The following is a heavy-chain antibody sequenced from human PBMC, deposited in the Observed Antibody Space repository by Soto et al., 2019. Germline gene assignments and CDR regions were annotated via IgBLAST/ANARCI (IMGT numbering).Heavy chain of an antibody. CDR2: ISYDGSNK. CDR1: GFTFSSYG. Sequence: QVQLVESGGGVVQPGRSLRLSCAASGFTFSSYGMHWVRQAPGKGLEWVAVISYDGSNKYYADSVKGRFTISRDNSKNTLYLQMNSLRAEDTAVYYGAKGGYVMASPQDYWGQGTLVTVSS. CDR3: AKGGYVMASPQDY. V-gene: IGHV3-30*18. D-gene: IGHD2-21*01. J-gene: IGHJ4*02.